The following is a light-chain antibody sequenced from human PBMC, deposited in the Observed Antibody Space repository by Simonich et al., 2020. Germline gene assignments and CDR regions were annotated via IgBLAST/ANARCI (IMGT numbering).Light chain of an antibody. Sequence: QSALTQPRSVSWSPVQSVTISCTRTSSYVVGYNYVSWYQQHQDKSPKLMIYHVSKRPSGVPDRFSGSKSGNTASLTISGLQAEDEADYYCSSYTSSSTLVFGGGTKLTVL. J-gene: IGLJ3*02. V-gene: IGLV2-11*01. CDR2: HVS. CDR1: SSYVVGYNY. CDR3: SSYTSSSTLV.